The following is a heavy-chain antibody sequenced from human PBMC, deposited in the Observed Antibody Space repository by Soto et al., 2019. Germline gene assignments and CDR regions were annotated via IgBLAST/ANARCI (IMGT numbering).Heavy chain of an antibody. Sequence: TSETLSLTCTVFGGSISSYYWSWIRQPPGKGLEWIGYIYYSGSTNYNPSLKSRVTISVDTSKNQFSLKVSSVTAADTAVYYCARRWGTSFDSWGQEPSSPSPQ. V-gene: IGHV4-59*01. CDR1: GGSISSYY. CDR2: IYYSGST. J-gene: IGHJ4*01. D-gene: IGHD7-27*01. CDR3: ARRWGTSFDS.